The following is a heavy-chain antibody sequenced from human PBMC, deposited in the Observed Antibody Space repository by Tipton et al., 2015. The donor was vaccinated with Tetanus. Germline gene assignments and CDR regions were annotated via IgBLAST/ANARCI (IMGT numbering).Heavy chain of an antibody. CDR2: IYTSGST. Sequence: GSLRLSCTVSGGSISSYYWSWIRQPAGKGLEWIGRIYTSGSTNYNPSLKSRVTMSVDTSKNQFSLKLSSVTAADTAVYYCARDRWRGDGYNWGIYYYGMDVWGQGTTVTVSS. CDR3: ARDRWRGDGYNWGIYYYGMDV. J-gene: IGHJ6*02. CDR1: GGSISSYY. V-gene: IGHV4-4*07. D-gene: IGHD5-24*01.